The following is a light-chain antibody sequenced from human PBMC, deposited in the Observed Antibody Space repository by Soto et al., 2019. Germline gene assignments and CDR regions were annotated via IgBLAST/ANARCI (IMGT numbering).Light chain of an antibody. CDR3: QQYNSYPYT. CDR1: QSITSW. Sequence: DIQMTQSPSTLSASVGVRVTITCRASQSITSWLAWYQQKPGKAPKLVIYDASSFQGGVPATFSGSGAGTEVTLTLSSLQPDDFATYYCQQYNSYPYTFGQGTKLEIK. J-gene: IGKJ1*01. CDR2: DAS. V-gene: IGKV1-5*01.